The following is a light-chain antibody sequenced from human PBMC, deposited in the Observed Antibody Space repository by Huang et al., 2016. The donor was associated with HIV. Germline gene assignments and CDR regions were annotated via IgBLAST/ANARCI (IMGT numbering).Light chain of an antibody. CDR2: HAS. J-gene: IGKJ3*01. CDR1: QSVSSY. V-gene: IGKV3-11*01. Sequence: EIVLTQSSATLSLSPGEKATLSCRFSQSVSSYLAWYQQKPGQAPRLLIYHASNRDTGIPARFSGSGSGTDCTLTISSLEPEDFAVYYCQQRSNWPLTFGPGTKVDIK. CDR3: QQRSNWPLT.